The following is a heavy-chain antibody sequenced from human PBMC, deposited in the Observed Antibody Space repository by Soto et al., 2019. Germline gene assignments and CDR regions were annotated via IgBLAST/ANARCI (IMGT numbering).Heavy chain of an antibody. V-gene: IGHV4-30-2*06. CDR3: ARGERLGLDY. CDR1: GGSFTSDFYS. CDR2: IYHSGGT. D-gene: IGHD6-19*01. J-gene: IGHJ4*02. Sequence: PSETLSLTCAVSGGSFTSDFYSWSWIRQSPGKGLEWIGYIYHSGGTNYNPSLRGRVTISLDTSKNQFSLKLNSLTAEDTAMYYCARGERLGLDYWGQGTLVTVSS.